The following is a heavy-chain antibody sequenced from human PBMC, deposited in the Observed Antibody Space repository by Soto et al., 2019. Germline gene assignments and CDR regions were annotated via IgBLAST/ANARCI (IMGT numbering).Heavy chain of an antibody. J-gene: IGHJ4*02. CDR3: AKDSQQWLVLGYYFDY. CDR2: ISGSGGST. D-gene: IGHD6-19*01. V-gene: IGHV3-23*01. Sequence: GGSLRLSCAASGFTFSSYAMSWVRQPPGKGLEWVSAISGSGGSTYYADSVKGRLTISRDNSKNTLYLQMNGLRAEDTAVYYCAKDSQQWLVLGYYFDYWGQGTLVTVSS. CDR1: GFTFSSYA.